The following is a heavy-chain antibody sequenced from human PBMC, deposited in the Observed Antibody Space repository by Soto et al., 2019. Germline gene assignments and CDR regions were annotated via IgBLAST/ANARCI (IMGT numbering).Heavy chain of an antibody. J-gene: IGHJ5*02. V-gene: IGHV3-23*01. CDR3: ARKIHQVVDWFDP. CDR1: GFTVYSYA. Sequence: HGGSLRLSSAASGFTVYSYAMSWVRQEPGKGLEWVSAISGSGGSTYYADSVKGRFTISRDNSKNTLYLQMNSLRAEDTAVYYCARKIHQVVDWFDPWGQGTLVTVSS. D-gene: IGHD2-2*01. CDR2: ISGSGGST.